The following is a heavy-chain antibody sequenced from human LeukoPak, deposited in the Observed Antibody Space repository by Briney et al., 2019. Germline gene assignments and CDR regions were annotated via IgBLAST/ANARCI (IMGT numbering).Heavy chain of an antibody. J-gene: IGHJ3*02. CDR1: GGSLSGSY. CDR2: INFSGTT. D-gene: IGHD2-2*01. Sequence: PSETLSLTCSVSGGSLSGSYWSWIRQSAGERPEYIGRINFSGTTNYNPSLRSRVTLSMDTSKNQVSLDLRAVTAADTAVYYCAKLLLPASKGAFIIWGLGTLVTVSS. V-gene: IGHV4-4*07. CDR3: AKLLLPASKGAFII.